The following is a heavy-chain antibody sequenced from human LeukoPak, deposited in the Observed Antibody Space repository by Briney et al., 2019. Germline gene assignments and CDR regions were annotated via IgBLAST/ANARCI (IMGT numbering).Heavy chain of an antibody. Sequence: GGSLRLSCAASGFTFSDHYIDWVRQAPGKGLEWVGRSGNKADSYTAEYAASVEGRFTISRDDSKKSLYLQMNTLTIEDRAVYHCTRGYSGVSVYAFDVWGQGTTVTVSS. D-gene: IGHD1-26*01. CDR3: TRGYSGVSVYAFDV. CDR2: SGNKADSYTA. J-gene: IGHJ3*01. V-gene: IGHV3-72*01. CDR1: GFTFSDHY.